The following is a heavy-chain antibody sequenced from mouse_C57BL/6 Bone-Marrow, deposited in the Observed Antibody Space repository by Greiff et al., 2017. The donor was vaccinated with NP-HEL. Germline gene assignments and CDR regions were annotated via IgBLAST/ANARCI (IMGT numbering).Heavy chain of an antibody. CDR1: GFSLTSYG. CDR3: ASTYYYGSSSGYFDV. CDR2: LWRGGST. Sequence: QVQLKESGPGLVQPSQSLSITCTVSGFSLTSYGVHWVRQSPGQGLEWLGVLWRGGSTDYNAAFISRLSISKDNSKSQVFFKMNSLQADDTAIYYCASTYYYGSSSGYFDVWGTGTTVTVSS. V-gene: IGHV2-2*01. J-gene: IGHJ1*03. D-gene: IGHD1-1*01.